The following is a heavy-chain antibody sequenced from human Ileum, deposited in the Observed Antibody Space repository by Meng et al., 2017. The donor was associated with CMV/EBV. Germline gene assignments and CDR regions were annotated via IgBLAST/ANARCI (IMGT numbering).Heavy chain of an antibody. J-gene: IGHJ4*02. D-gene: IGHD1-7*01. CDR3: ARGLRIVGTALAF. CDR1: GYAFTSYD. V-gene: IGHV1-8*01. CDR2: MNPIRGNT. Sequence: KAYGYAFTSYDINWVRQATGQGLEWMGWMNPIRGNTVYAQKFQGRVTMTRNTSISTAYMELSSLTSEDTAVYYCARGLRIVGTALAFWGQGSLVTVSS.